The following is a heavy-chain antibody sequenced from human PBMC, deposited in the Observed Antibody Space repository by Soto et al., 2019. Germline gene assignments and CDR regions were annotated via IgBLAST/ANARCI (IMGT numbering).Heavy chain of an antibody. CDR3: VRDSGSRLSYDY. CDR2: ISGSGTPI. V-gene: IGHV3-48*03. D-gene: IGHD1-1*01. Sequence: SLRLSCAASGFTFSSYEMNWVRQAPGKGLEWVSYISGSGTPIYYADSVKGRFTISRDNAKNSLYLQMNSLRAEDTAVYYCVRDSGSRLSYDYWGQGTLVTVSS. CDR1: GFTFSSYE. J-gene: IGHJ4*02.